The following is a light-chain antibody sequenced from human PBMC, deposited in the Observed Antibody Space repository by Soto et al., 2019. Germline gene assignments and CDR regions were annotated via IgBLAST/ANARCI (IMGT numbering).Light chain of an antibody. CDR3: QVWDSSSNQRV. CDR1: KIGSKS. V-gene: IGLV3-21*04. Sequence: SYELTQPPSVSVAPGETARITCGGNKIGSKSVHWYQQKPGQAPVLVIYYNSDRPSGIPERFSGSNSGNTATLTISRVEAGDEADYYCQVWDSSSNQRVFGGGTKVTVL. CDR2: YNS. J-gene: IGLJ2*01.